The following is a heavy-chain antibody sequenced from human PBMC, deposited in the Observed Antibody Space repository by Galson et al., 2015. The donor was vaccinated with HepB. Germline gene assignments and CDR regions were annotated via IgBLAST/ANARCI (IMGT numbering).Heavy chain of an antibody. CDR2: ITGSGDYT. CDR3: GTGARGYCSSSSCHTYDY. J-gene: IGHJ4*02. CDR1: GFTFGSYA. V-gene: IGHV3-23*01. D-gene: IGHD2-2*02. Sequence: SLRLSCAGSGFTFGSYAMSWVRQAPGKGLEWVSAITGSGDYTFYADSVKGRFTISRDNSKSTLYLQISSLRAEDTAVYYCGTGARGYCSSSSCHTYDYWGQGTLVTVSS.